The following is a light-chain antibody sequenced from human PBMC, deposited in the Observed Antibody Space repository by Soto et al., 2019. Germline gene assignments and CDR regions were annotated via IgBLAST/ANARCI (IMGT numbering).Light chain of an antibody. Sequence: QPVLTQPPSASGTPGQRVTISCSGSSSNIGSNTVNWYQQLPGTAPKLLIYSNNQQPSGVPDRFSGSKSGTSASLAISGLQSEDEAHYYCAAWDDSLNGWVFGGGTKLTVL. V-gene: IGLV1-44*01. J-gene: IGLJ3*02. CDR3: AAWDDSLNGWV. CDR2: SNN. CDR1: SSNIGSNT.